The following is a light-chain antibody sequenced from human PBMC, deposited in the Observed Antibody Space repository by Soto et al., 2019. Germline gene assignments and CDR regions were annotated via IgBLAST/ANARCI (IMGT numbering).Light chain of an antibody. CDR2: GAS. J-gene: IGKJ1*01. Sequence: QCPGTRYSSNGERATLSCRASHVGDTTYLAWNQCKTGHAPRIIICGASGRATSIPDRFSGSGSGTDFTLTISSPVPPRFAVYEYHQRSTCSRTFGHG. CDR3: HQRSTCSRT. V-gene: IGKV3D-20*02. CDR1: HVGDTTY.